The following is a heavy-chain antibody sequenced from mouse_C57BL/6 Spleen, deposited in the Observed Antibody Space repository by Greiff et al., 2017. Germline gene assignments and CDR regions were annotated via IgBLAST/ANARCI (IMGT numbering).Heavy chain of an antibody. V-gene: IGHV5-9*01. Sequence: EVMLVESGGGLVKPGGSLKLSCAASGFTFSSYTMSWVRQTPEKRLEWVATISGGGGNTYYPDSVKGRFTISRDNAKTTLYLQMSSLRSEDTALYYCARHSNSYFDYWGQGTTLTVSS. CDR1: GFTFSSYT. D-gene: IGHD4-1*01. CDR2: ISGGGGNT. J-gene: IGHJ2*01. CDR3: ARHSNSYFDY.